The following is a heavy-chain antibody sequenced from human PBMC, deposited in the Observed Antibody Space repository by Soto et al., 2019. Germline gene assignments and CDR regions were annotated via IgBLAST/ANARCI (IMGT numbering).Heavy chain of an antibody. V-gene: IGHV3-23*01. CDR1: GFTFGNYA. CDR3: ARTPSYSSGWYRGYYYMDV. Sequence: GVSLRLSCAVSGFTFGNYAISWVRQAPGKGLEWVSAISGSGGSTYYADSVKGRFTISRDNSKNTLYLQMNSLRAEDTAVYYCARTPSYSSGWYRGYYYMDVWGKGTTVTVSS. J-gene: IGHJ6*03. CDR2: ISGSGGST. D-gene: IGHD6-19*01.